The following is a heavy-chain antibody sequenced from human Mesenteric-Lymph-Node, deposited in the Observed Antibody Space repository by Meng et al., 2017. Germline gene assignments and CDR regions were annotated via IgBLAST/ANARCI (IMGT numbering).Heavy chain of an antibody. J-gene: IGHJ4*02. V-gene: IGHV3-53*01. CDR1: GFTVNNNY. D-gene: IGHD6-19*01. CDR3: ARALYSSGWPPIFGLDY. Sequence: GESLKISCAASGFTVNNNYMSWVRQAPGKGLEWVSVFHRDGSMYHADSVKGRFTMSRDNAKNSLYLQMNSLRAEDTAVYYCARALYSSGWPPIFGLDYWGQGTLVTVSS. CDR2: FHRDGSM.